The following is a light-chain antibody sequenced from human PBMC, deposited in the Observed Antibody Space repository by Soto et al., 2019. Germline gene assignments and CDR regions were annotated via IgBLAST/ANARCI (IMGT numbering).Light chain of an antibody. Sequence: DIQMTQSPSTLAASVGDRVTITCRASQSISSWLAWYQQKPGKAPKLLIYDASSLESGVTSRFSGSGSVTEFTLTISSLQPDDFATYYCQQYNSFPWTFGQGTKVEIK. CDR3: QQYNSFPWT. J-gene: IGKJ1*01. V-gene: IGKV1-5*01. CDR2: DAS. CDR1: QSISSW.